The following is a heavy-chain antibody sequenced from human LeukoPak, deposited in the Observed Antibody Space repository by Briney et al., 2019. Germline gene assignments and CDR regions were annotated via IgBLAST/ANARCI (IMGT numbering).Heavy chain of an antibody. CDR2: ISYDGSSK. J-gene: IGHJ6*03. CDR3: ARNPHDYGDFDRLYYYYYYMDV. V-gene: IGHV3-30*03. Sequence: PGGSLRLSCEASGFTFSNAWMSWVRQAPGKGLEWVAVISYDGSSKYYADSVQGRFTISRDNSKNTLYLQMNSLRAEDTAVYYCARNPHDYGDFDRLYYYYYYMDVWGKGTTVTVSS. D-gene: IGHD4-17*01. CDR1: GFTFSNAW.